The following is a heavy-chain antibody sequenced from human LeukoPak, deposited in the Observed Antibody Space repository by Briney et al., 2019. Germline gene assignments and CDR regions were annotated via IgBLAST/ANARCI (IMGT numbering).Heavy chain of an antibody. V-gene: IGHV3-74*01. CDR1: EFTFSSYS. CDR3: SMDLSGAHDY. J-gene: IGHJ4*02. D-gene: IGHD2-2*03. Sequence: GGSLRLSCAASEFTFSSYSMHWVRQAPGKGLVWVSRVNTDGRTTNYADSVRGRFTISRDNAENTLYLQMNSLRVEDTAVYYCSMDLSGAHDYWGQGSVVTVSS. CDR2: VNTDGRTT.